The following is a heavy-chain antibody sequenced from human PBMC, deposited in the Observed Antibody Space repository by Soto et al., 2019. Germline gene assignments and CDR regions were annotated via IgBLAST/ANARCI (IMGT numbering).Heavy chain of an antibody. V-gene: IGHV3-33*08. D-gene: IGHD2-2*03. Sequence: QVQLVESGGGVVQPGRSLRLSCVASGFTFSSYGMHWVRQAPGKGLEWVALIWYDEGTEYYADSVKGRFTISRDNSKNTLYLQMNSLRVEDTAVYYCARGWIMSIDPEFWGLGTLVTVSS. CDR2: IWYDEGTE. CDR3: ARGWIMSIDPEF. J-gene: IGHJ4*02. CDR1: GFTFSSYG.